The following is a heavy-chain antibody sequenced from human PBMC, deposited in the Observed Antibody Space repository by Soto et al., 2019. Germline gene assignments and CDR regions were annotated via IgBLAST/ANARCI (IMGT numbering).Heavy chain of an antibody. Sequence: QVQLVESGGGVVQPGRSLRLSCAASGFTFSSYGMHWVRQAPGKGLEWVAVISYDGSNKYYADSVKGRFTISRDNSKNRRDLQRHSPRAEDTAVYYCAKGPGGRDPYYFDYWGQGTLVTVS. D-gene: IGHD1-26*01. CDR1: GFTFSSYG. J-gene: IGHJ4*02. CDR3: AKGPGGRDPYYFDY. CDR2: ISYDGSNK. V-gene: IGHV3-30*18.